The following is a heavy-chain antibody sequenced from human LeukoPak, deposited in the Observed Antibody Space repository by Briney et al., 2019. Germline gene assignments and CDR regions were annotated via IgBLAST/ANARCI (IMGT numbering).Heavy chain of an antibody. J-gene: IGHJ6*03. CDR3: ARGDFWSGYYSHYYYRYMDV. CDR1: GGSFSGYY. Sequence: SETLSLTCAVYGGSFSGYYWSWIRQPPGKGLEWIGEINHSGSTNYNPSLKSRVTISVDTSKNQFSLKLTSVTAADTAVYYCARGDFWSGYYSHYYYRYMDVWGKGTTVTVSS. CDR2: INHSGST. V-gene: IGHV4-34*01. D-gene: IGHD3-3*01.